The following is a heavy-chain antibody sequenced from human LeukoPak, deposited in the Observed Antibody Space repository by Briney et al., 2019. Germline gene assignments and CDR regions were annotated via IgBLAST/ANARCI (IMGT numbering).Heavy chain of an antibody. CDR1: GGSISSNY. CDR2: IYYSGST. Sequence: SETLSRTCTVSGGSISSNYWGWIRQPPGKVLEWIGYIYYSGSTNSNPSLKSRVTISVDTSKNQFSLKLNSVTAADTAVYYCARCNWNDVGWFDPWGQGTLVTVSS. CDR3: ARCNWNDVGWFDP. J-gene: IGHJ5*02. V-gene: IGHV4-59*01. D-gene: IGHD1-1*01.